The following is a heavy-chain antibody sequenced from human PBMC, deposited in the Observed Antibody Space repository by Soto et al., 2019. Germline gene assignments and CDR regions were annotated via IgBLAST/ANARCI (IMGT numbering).Heavy chain of an antibody. Sequence: SETLSLTCTVSGASISSSSYYWGWIRQPPGKGLEWIGHIYYSGSTYYNPSLKSRVTMSIDTSKNQFSLTLSSVTAADTAVYYCARRQISFGYWGQGTLVTVSS. CDR2: IYYSGST. CDR1: GASISSSSYY. J-gene: IGHJ4*02. CDR3: ARRQISFGY. D-gene: IGHD2-15*01. V-gene: IGHV4-39*01.